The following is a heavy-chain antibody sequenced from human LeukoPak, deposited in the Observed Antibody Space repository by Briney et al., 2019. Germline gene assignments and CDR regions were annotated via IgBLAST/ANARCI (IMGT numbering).Heavy chain of an antibody. V-gene: IGHV3-15*01. Sequence: GSLRLSCAASGFTFSNAWMSWVRQAPGKGLEWVGRIKSKTDGGTTDYAAPVKGRFTISRDDSKNTLYLQMNSLKTEDTAVYYCTTDLSYYYDSSGKRAFDIWGQGTMVTVSS. CDR3: TTDLSYYYDSSGKRAFDI. J-gene: IGHJ3*02. CDR1: GFTFSNAW. CDR2: IKSKTDGGTT. D-gene: IGHD3-22*01.